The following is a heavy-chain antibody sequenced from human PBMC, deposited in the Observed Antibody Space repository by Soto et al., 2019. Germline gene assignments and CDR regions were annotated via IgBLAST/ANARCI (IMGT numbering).Heavy chain of an antibody. CDR2: IKHDGSET. CDR1: GFTFSSYW. Sequence: EVQLVESGGGLVQPGGSLRLSCAASGFTFSSYWMSWVRQAPGKGLEWVANIKHDGSETYYVDSVKGRFTISRDNAKNSVYLQMNSLRVEDTAVYYCARVRERGYFDYWGQGTLVTVSS. CDR3: ARVRERGYFDY. J-gene: IGHJ4*02. V-gene: IGHV3-7*04. D-gene: IGHD1-1*01.